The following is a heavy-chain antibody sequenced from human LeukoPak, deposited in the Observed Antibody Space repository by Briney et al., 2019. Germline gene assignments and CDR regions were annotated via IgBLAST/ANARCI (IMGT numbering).Heavy chain of an antibody. Sequence: GGSLRLSCAASGFTFSGYAMSWVRQAPGKGLEWVSAINGGGDSTYYADSVKGRFTISRDNSKNTLYLHMNSLRAEDTAVYYCAKGVLTGYYMGDFWGQGTLVTVSS. CDR2: INGGGDST. V-gene: IGHV3-23*01. D-gene: IGHD3-9*01. CDR3: AKGVLTGYYMGDF. CDR1: GFTFSGYA. J-gene: IGHJ4*02.